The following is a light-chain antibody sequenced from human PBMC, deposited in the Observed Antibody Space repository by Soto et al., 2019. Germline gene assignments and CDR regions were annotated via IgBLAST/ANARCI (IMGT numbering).Light chain of an antibody. V-gene: IGLV2-14*01. CDR3: YSYTTSSTYV. CDR1: SSDVGGYNY. CDR2: DVS. J-gene: IGLJ1*01. Sequence: QSVLTQPAPVSGSPGQSITISCSGTSSDVGGYNYVSWYQQHPGKAPQVMIYDVSNRPSGVSNRFSGSKSGNTASLTISGLQAEDEADYYCYSYTTSSTYVFGTGTKVTVL.